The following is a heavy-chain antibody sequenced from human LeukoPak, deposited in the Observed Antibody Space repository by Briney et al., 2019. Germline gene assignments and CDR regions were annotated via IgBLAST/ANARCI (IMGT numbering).Heavy chain of an antibody. D-gene: IGHD6-19*01. CDR2: IYSGGST. CDR1: GFTVSSNY. V-gene: IGHV3-53*01. J-gene: IGHJ4*02. CDR3: ASGSSVAPLGY. Sequence: GGSLRLSCAASGFTVSSNYMSWVRQAPGKGLEWVSVIYSGGSTYYADSVKGRFTISRDNSKNTLYLQMNSLRAEDTAVYYCASGSSVAPLGYWGQGTLVTVFS.